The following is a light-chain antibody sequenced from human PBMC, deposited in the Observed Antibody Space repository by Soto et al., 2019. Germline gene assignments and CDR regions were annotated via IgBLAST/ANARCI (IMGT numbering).Light chain of an antibody. Sequence: QSALTQPASVSGSPGQPITISCTGASSDVGTYDYVSWYQQHPGKAPKLIISDVSNRPSGVSNRFSGSKSGNTASLTISGLQAEDEADFYRSSYSSFSTYVFGTGTKVTVL. CDR2: DVS. CDR1: SSDVGTYDY. CDR3: SSYSSFSTYV. J-gene: IGLJ1*01. V-gene: IGLV2-14*01.